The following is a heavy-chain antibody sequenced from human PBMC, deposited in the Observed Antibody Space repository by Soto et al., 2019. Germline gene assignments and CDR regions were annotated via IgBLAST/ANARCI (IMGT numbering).Heavy chain of an antibody. CDR2: IYYSGST. D-gene: IGHD4-17*01. CDR1: GGSISSGGYY. Sequence: QVQLQESGPGLVKPSQTLSLTCTVSGGSISSGGYYWSWIRQHPGKGLEWIGYIYYSGSTYYNPSLKSRVTISEDTSKNQFSLKLSSVTAADTAVYYCARGVHDYGDYGWGGFDYWGQGTLVTVSS. J-gene: IGHJ4*02. V-gene: IGHV4-31*03. CDR3: ARGVHDYGDYGWGGFDY.